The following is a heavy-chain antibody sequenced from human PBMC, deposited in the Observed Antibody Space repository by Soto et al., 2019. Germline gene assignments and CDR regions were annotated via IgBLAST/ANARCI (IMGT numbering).Heavy chain of an antibody. V-gene: IGHV1-69*13. D-gene: IGHD3-10*01. CDR3: ARDAELNYYYYGMDV. CDR1: GGTFSSYA. CDR2: IIPIFGTA. Sequence: SVKVSCKASGGTFSSYAISWVRQAPGQGLEWMGGIIPIFGTANYAQKFQGRVTITADESTSTAYMELSSLRSEDTAVYYCARDAELNYYYYGMDVWGQGTMVTVSS. J-gene: IGHJ6*02.